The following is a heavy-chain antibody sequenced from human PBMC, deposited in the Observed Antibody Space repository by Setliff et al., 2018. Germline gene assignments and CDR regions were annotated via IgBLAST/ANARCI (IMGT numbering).Heavy chain of an antibody. CDR1: GYTFTSYY. D-gene: IGHD3-3*01. CDR3: AREPLFGGVIFGY. Sequence: GASVKVSCKASGYTFTSYYMHWVRQAPGQGLEWMGIINPSGGFTSCAQKFQDRVTMTRDTSTSTVYMELSSLRSGDTAMYYCAREPLFGGVIFGYWGQGTLVTVSS. CDR2: INPSGGFT. J-gene: IGHJ4*02. V-gene: IGHV1-46*01.